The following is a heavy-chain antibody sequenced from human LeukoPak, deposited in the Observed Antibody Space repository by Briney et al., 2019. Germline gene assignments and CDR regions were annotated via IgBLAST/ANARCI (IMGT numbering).Heavy chain of an antibody. V-gene: IGHV3-30-3*01. D-gene: IGHD4-11*01. J-gene: IGHJ6*02. CDR2: ISYDGSNK. Sequence: GGSLRLSCAASGFTFGSYAMHWVRQAPGKGLEWVAVISYDGSNKYYADSVKGRFTISRDNSKNTLYLQMNSLRTEDTAVYYCARDLTVTDYYYYGMDVWGQGTTVTVSS. CDR1: GFTFGSYA. CDR3: ARDLTVTDYYYYGMDV.